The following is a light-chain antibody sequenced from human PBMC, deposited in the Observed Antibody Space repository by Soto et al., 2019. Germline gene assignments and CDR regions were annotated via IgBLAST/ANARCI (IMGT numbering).Light chain of an antibody. CDR2: DVS. CDR1: SNDVGGYNY. V-gene: IGLV2-14*01. Sequence: QSALTQPASVSGSPGQSIAISCTGTSNDVGGYNYVSWYQQHPGKAPKHMIYDVSARPSGVSNRFSGSKSDNTASLTISGLQAEDEADYYCSSYTSSNTVVFGGGTKLTVL. J-gene: IGLJ2*01. CDR3: SSYTSSNTVV.